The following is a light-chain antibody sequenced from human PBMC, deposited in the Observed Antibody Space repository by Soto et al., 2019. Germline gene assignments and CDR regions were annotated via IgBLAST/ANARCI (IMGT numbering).Light chain of an antibody. Sequence: EIVLTQSPGTLSLSPGERATLSCRASQSVSSTYLAWYQQKPGQAPRLIMYGGSSRATGIPDRFSASGSGTDFTLTISRLEPEEFAVYSCQQFQRSLWTFGQGTKVEIK. J-gene: IGKJ1*01. CDR2: GGS. V-gene: IGKV3-20*01. CDR1: QSVSSTY. CDR3: QQFQRSLWT.